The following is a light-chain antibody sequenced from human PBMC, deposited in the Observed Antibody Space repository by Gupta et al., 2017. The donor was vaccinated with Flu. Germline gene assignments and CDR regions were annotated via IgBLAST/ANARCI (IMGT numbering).Light chain of an antibody. CDR1: QSVSSTY. CDR3: QQYGSSPLYT. Sequence: RATLSCRASQSVSSTYLAWYQQKPGQAPRLLIYGASSRATGIPDRFSGRGSGTDFTLTISRLEPEDFAVYYCQQYGSSPLYTFGQGTKLEIK. CDR2: GAS. V-gene: IGKV3-20*01. J-gene: IGKJ2*01.